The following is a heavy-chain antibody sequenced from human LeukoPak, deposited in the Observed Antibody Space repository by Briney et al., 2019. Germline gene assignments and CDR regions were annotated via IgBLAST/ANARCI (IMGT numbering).Heavy chain of an antibody. CDR3: ARSPRSSGYYDPDY. V-gene: IGHV1-69*05. Sequence: ASVKVSCKASGGTFTSYAISWVRQAPGQGLEWMGGIIPIFGTANYAQKFQGRVTITTDESTSTAYMEMSSLRSEDTAVYYCARSPRSSGYYDPDYWGQGTLVTVSS. D-gene: IGHD3-22*01. CDR2: IIPIFGTA. CDR1: GGTFTSYA. J-gene: IGHJ4*02.